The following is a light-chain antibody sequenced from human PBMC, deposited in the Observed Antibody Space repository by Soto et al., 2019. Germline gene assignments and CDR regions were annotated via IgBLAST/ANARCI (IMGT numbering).Light chain of an antibody. V-gene: IGKV3-11*02. CDR3: QQRADWPPVT. J-gene: IGKJ1*01. Sequence: VLTQSPATLSWSAAERGPLPWRASQNVAEHLAWYQNKPGQPPRLLIYDAAKRATGVPARCSGGGSWRNLALTITTLETEDVAVYFCQQRADWPPVTFGQGTKVDIK. CDR1: QNVAEH. CDR2: DAA.